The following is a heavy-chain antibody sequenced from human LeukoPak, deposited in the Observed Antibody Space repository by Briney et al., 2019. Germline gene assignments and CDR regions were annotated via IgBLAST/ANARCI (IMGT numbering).Heavy chain of an antibody. CDR3: ARADYYGSGSYYIGNWFDP. D-gene: IGHD3-10*01. CDR1: GYTFTGYY. V-gene: IGHV1-2*02. J-gene: IGHJ5*02. Sequence: ASVKVSCKASGYTFTGYYMHWVRQAPGQGLEWMGWINPNSGGTNYAQKFQGRVIMTRDTSISTAYMELSRLRSDDTAVYYCARADYYGSGSYYIGNWFDPWGQGTLVTVSS. CDR2: INPNSGGT.